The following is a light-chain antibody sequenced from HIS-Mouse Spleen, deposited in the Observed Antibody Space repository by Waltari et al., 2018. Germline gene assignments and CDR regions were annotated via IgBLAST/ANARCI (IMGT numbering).Light chain of an antibody. J-gene: IGLJ2*01. V-gene: IGLV2-14*01. CDR2: EVS. CDR1: SSDVGGYNY. CDR3: SSYTSSSTVV. Sequence: QSALTQPASVSGSPGQSITISCTGTSSDVGGYNYVSWYQQHPGKAPQLMIYEVSNRPSGVSKRFSGSKSGNTASLTISGLQAEDEADYYCSSYTSSSTVVFGGGTKLTVL.